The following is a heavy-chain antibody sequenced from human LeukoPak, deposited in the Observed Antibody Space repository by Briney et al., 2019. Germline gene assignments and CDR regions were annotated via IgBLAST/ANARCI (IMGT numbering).Heavy chain of an antibody. CDR1: GGSFSGYY. CDR2: INHSGST. Sequence: SETLSLTCAVYGGSFSGYYWSWIRQPPGKGLEWIGEINHSGSTNYNPSLKSRVTISVDTSKNQFSLKLSSVTAADTAVYYCARDGRGLYGDYFPVDYWGQGTLVTVSS. CDR3: ARDGRGLYGDYFPVDY. V-gene: IGHV4-34*01. D-gene: IGHD4-17*01. J-gene: IGHJ4*02.